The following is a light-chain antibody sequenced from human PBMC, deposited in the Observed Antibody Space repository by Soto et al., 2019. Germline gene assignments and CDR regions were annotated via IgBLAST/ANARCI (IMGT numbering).Light chain of an antibody. CDR3: SSYTTSSTYV. CDR2: GVT. Sequence: QSVLTQPASVSGSPGQSITISCTGTSSDIGRYDYVSWHQQHLGKAPKLIIHGVTHRPSGVSIRFAGSKSANTASLTISGLQAEDEAYYFCSSYTTSSTYVFGSGTKVTVL. CDR1: SSDIGRYDY. V-gene: IGLV2-14*01. J-gene: IGLJ1*01.